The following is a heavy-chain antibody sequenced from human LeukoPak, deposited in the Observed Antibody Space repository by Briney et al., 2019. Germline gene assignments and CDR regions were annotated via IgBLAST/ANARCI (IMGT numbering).Heavy chain of an antibody. V-gene: IGHV1-69*13. CDR3: ARLDYGDRIFDY. CDR1: GGTFSSYA. Sequence: SVKVSCKASGGTFSSYAISWVRQAPGQGLEWMGGIIPIFGTANYAQKFQGRVTITADESTSTAYMELSSLRSEDTAVYYCARLDYGDRIFDYWGQGTLVTVSS. CDR2: IIPIFGTA. D-gene: IGHD4-17*01. J-gene: IGHJ4*02.